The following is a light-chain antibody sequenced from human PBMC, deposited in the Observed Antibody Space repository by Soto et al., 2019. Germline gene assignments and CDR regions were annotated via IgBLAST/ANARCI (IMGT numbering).Light chain of an antibody. CDR3: QQYHTYWT. J-gene: IGKJ1*01. CDR1: QSIGSW. V-gene: IGKV1-5*01. Sequence: DIQMTQSPSTLSASVGDRATITCRASQSIGSWLAWFQQKPGKGPKLLIFDASSLQTGVPSRFSGSASGTEFTLTISSLQPDDFATYYCQQYHTYWTFGQGTKVEIK. CDR2: DAS.